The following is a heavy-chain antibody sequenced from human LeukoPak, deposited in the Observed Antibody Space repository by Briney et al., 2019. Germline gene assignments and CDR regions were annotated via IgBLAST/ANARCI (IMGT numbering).Heavy chain of an antibody. Sequence: PSETLSLTCSVSGGSISSSSYYWGWIRQPPGKGLEWIGSLYYSGSTYYNPSLKSRVAISEDTSKNQFSLKLSSVTAADTAVYYCAREAPELAFDIWGQGTMVTVSS. D-gene: IGHD1-7*01. V-gene: IGHV4-39*07. CDR2: LYYSGST. CDR1: GGSISSSSYY. CDR3: AREAPELAFDI. J-gene: IGHJ3*02.